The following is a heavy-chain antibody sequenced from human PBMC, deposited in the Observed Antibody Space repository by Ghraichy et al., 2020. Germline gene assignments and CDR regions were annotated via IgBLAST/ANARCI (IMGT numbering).Heavy chain of an antibody. J-gene: IGHJ5*02. Sequence: SETLSLTCTVSGGSISSYYWSWIRQPPGKGLEWIGYIYYSGSTNYNPSLKSRVTISVDTSKNQFSLKLSSVTAADTAVYYCARVVAAADAFDPWGQGTLVTVSS. V-gene: IGHV4-59*01. CDR3: ARVVAAADAFDP. CDR2: IYYSGST. D-gene: IGHD6-13*01. CDR1: GGSISSYY.